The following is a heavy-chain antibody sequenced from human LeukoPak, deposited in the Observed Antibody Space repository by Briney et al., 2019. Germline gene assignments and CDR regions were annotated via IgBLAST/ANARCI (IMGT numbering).Heavy chain of an antibody. CDR2: IYYTGST. V-gene: IGHV4-61*01. CDR1: GGSVNTGSFD. Sequence: SETLSLTCTVSGGSVNTGSFDWSWIRQPPGKALEWIGYIYYTGSTNYNPSLKSRVTISIDTSKNQFSLKLSSVTAADTAVYFCAREETYRHQYIFDYWGQGALVTVSS. J-gene: IGHJ4*02. CDR3: AREETYRHQYIFDY. D-gene: IGHD3-16*02.